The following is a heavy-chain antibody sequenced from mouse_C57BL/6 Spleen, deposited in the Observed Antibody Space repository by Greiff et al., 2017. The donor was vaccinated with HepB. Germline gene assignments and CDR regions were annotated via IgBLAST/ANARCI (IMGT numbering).Heavy chain of an antibody. D-gene: IGHD2-4*01. CDR3: ARKDDYDDDGDYYAMDY. V-gene: IGHV2-9-1*01. Sequence: VKLMESGPGLVAPSQSLSITCTVSGFSLTSYAISWVRQPPGKGLEWLGVLWTGGGTNYNSALKSRLSISKDNSKSQVFLKMNSLQTDDTARYYCARKDDYDDDGDYYAMDYWGQGTSGTVSS. J-gene: IGHJ4*01. CDR1: GFSLTSYA. CDR2: LWTGGGT.